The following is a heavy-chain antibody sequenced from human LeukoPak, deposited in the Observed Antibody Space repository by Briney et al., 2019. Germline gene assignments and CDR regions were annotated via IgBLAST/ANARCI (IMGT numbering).Heavy chain of an antibody. D-gene: IGHD1-1*01. J-gene: IGHJ4*02. CDR3: AKEATHPSADWNHDS. CDR1: GFLFSNYE. CDR2: IGSFGTVI. V-gene: IGHV3-48*03. Sequence: SGGSLRLSCAASGFLFSNYEMNWVRQAPGKGLEWVSYIGSFGTVIHYADSVRGRFTISRDDAKNSLYLQMNSLRVEDTAVYYCAKEATHPSADWNHDSWGQGTLVTVSS.